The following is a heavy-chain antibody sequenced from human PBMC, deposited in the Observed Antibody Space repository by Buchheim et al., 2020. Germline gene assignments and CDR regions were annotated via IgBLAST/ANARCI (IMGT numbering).Heavy chain of an antibody. J-gene: IGHJ6*02. CDR1: GITFSSSG. D-gene: IGHD2-15*01. Sequence: QVQLVESGGGVVQPGRSLRLSCAASGITFSSSGMNWVRQAPGKGLEWVAAISYDGSIKDYADSVKGRFTISRDNSKNTLDLHMNSLRSEDTAVYHCANQKWWPNGMDVWGRGTT. CDR3: ANQKWWPNGMDV. CDR2: ISYDGSIK. V-gene: IGHV3-30*18.